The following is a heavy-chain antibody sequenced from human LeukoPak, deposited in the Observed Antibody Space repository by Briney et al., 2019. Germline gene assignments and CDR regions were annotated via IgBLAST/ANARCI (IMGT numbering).Heavy chain of an antibody. D-gene: IGHD6-19*01. V-gene: IGHV4-34*01. J-gene: IGHJ4*02. Sequence: KTSETLSLTCAVYGGSFSGYYWSWIRQPPGKGLEWIGEINHSGSTNYNPSLKSRVTISVDTSKNQFSLKLSSVTAADTAVYYCARGYPWWLAPRSYFDYWGQGTLVTVSS. CDR3: ARGYPWWLAPRSYFDY. CDR1: GGSFSGYY. CDR2: INHSGST.